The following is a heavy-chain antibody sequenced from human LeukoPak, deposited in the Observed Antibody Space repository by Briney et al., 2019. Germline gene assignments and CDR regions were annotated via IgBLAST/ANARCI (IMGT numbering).Heavy chain of an antibody. V-gene: IGHV1-8*03. J-gene: IGHJ6*03. CDR1: GYTFTSYD. CDR2: MNPNSGNT. CDR3: AAPRFSYYYYMDV. Sequence: ASVKVSCKASGYTFTSYDINWVRQATGQGLEWMGWMNPNSGNTGYAQKFQGRVTITADKSTSTAYMELSSLRSEDTAVYYCAAPRFSYYYYMDVWGKGTTVTVSS. D-gene: IGHD3-3*01.